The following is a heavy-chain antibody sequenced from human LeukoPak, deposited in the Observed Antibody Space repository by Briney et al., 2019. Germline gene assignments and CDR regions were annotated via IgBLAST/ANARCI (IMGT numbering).Heavy chain of an antibody. J-gene: IGHJ5*02. Sequence: ASVKVSCKASGYTFTSYDINWVRQATGQGLEWMGWMNPNSGNTGYAQKFQGRVTMTRNTSISTAYMELSSLRSEDTAVYYCARGREDTIFGVAIAWRGFDPWGQGTLVTVSS. D-gene: IGHD3-3*01. V-gene: IGHV1-8*01. CDR2: MNPNSGNT. CDR1: GYTFTSYD. CDR3: ARGREDTIFGVAIAWRGFDP.